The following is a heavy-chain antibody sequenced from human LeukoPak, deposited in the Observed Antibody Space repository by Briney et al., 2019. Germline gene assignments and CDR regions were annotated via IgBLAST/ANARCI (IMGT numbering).Heavy chain of an antibody. J-gene: IGHJ4*02. CDR1: GFTFDDYA. D-gene: IGHD3-22*01. Sequence: GGSLRLSCAASGFTFDDYAMHWVRQAPGKGLEWVSLITSDGYNIYYADSVRGRFTISRDNSKDSLFLQINSLRTDDTALYYCAKDVRDRGYADCWGQGTLVTVSS. V-gene: IGHV3-43*02. CDR3: AKDVRDRGYADC. CDR2: ITSDGYNI.